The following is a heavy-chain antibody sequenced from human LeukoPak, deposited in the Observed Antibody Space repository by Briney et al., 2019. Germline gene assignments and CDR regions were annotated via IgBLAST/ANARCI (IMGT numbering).Heavy chain of an antibody. CDR1: GGSFSGYY. D-gene: IGHD2-2*02. J-gene: IGHJ4*02. CDR3: GRWVVPAAIDY. Sequence: SETLSLTCAVYGGSFSGYYWSWIRQPPGKGLEWIGEINHSGSTNYNPSLKSRVTISVDTSKNQFSLKLSSVTAADTAVYYCGRWVVPAAIDYWGEGTLVTVSS. V-gene: IGHV4-34*01. CDR2: INHSGST.